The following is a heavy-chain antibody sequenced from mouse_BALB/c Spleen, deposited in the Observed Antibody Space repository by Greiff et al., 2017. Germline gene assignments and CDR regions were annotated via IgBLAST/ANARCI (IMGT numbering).Heavy chain of an antibody. CDR3: TRGEGYDGYWFAY. CDR1: GFTFSSYT. J-gene: IGHJ3*01. D-gene: IGHD2-3*01. CDR2: ISSGGSYT. V-gene: IGHV5-6-4*01. Sequence: EVKVVESGGGLVKPGGSLKLSCAASGFTFSSYTMSWVRQTPEKRLEWVATISSGGSYTYYPDSVKGRFTISRDNAKNTLYLQMSSLKSEDTAMYYCTRGEGYDGYWFAYWGQGTLVTVSA.